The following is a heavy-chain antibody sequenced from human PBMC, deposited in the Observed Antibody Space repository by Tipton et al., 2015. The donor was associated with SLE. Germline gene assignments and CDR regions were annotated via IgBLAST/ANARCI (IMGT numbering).Heavy chain of an antibody. Sequence: SLRLSCAASGFSFSSYAMHWVRQAPGKGLEWVAGISYEGSLKHYADSVKGRFTISRDNSKNTLFLQMSSLRAEDTALYYCARAEDRTSWPFDYWGQGTLVTVSS. D-gene: IGHD6-13*01. V-gene: IGHV3-30*04. CDR1: GFSFSSYA. CDR2: ISYEGSLK. J-gene: IGHJ4*02. CDR3: ARAEDRTSWPFDY.